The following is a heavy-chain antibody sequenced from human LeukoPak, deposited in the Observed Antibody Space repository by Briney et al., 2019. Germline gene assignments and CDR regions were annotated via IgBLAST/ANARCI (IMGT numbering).Heavy chain of an antibody. Sequence: GGSLRLSCAASGFTFSNYWMHWVRQAPGKGLVWVSRISNDASSTTYADSVKGRFTISRDNSKNTLYLQMNSLRAEDTAVYYCARAGEMNWFDPWGQGTLVTVSS. V-gene: IGHV3-74*01. CDR3: ARAGEMNWFDP. J-gene: IGHJ5*02. D-gene: IGHD1-14*01. CDR2: ISNDASST. CDR1: GFTFSNYW.